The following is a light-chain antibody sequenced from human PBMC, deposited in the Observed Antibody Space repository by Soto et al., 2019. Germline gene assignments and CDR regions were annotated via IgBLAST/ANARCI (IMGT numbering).Light chain of an antibody. V-gene: IGLV2-8*01. J-gene: IGLJ1*01. CDR1: SNEVGDYNY. CDR2: EVS. CDR3: SSYSGTNYHYV. Sequence: QSVLTQPPSASGSFGQSVTISCTGNSNEVGDYNYVSWYQQHPGKAPKLMIYEVSERPSGVPDRFSGSKSGNTASLTVSGLQADDEADYYCSSYSGTNYHYVFGTGTKVTVL.